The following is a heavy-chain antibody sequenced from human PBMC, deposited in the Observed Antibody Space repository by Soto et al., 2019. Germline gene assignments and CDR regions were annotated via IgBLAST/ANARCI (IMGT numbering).Heavy chain of an antibody. J-gene: IGHJ3*02. D-gene: IGHD3-16*02. V-gene: IGHV4-31*03. Sequence: SETLSLTCTVSGGSISSGCYYWSWIRQHPGKGLEWIGYIYYSGSTYYNPSLKSRVTISVDTSKNQFSLKLSSVTAADTAVYYCARDRSDAPLGDAFDIWGQGTMVTVSS. CDR1: GGSISSGCYY. CDR3: ARDRSDAPLGDAFDI. CDR2: IYYSGST.